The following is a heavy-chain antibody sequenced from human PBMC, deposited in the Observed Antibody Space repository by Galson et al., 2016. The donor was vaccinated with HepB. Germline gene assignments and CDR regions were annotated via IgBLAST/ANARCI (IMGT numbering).Heavy chain of an antibody. J-gene: IGHJ4*02. CDR1: GDSMSSSSAYY. V-gene: IGHV4-39*01. CDR2: IYYSGST. D-gene: IGHD2-21*01. Sequence: SETLSLTCTVSGDSMSSSSAYYWGWIRQPPGKGLEWIGNIYYSGSTSYNSSLRSRVTISVHTSKNQFSLRLSSVTAADTAVYYCARRVGGGDCFRDSWGQGTLVTVSS. CDR3: ARRVGGGDCFRDS.